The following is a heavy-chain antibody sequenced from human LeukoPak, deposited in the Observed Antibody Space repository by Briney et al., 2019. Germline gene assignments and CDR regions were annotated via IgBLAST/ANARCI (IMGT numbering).Heavy chain of an antibody. Sequence: GRSLRLSCAASGFTFGSYAMHWVRQAPGKGLEWVAVISQDGSNKYFAGSVKGRFTISRDNSKNTLFLQTNSLRAEDTAVYYCARSDRGYCSSVTCYGQYLDYWGRGTRVTISS. V-gene: IGHV3-30*04. CDR1: GFTFGSYA. J-gene: IGHJ4*02. CDR3: ARSDRGYCSSVTCYGQYLDY. CDR2: ISQDGSNK. D-gene: IGHD2-2*01.